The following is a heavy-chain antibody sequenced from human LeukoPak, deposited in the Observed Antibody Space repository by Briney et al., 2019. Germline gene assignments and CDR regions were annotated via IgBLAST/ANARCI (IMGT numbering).Heavy chain of an antibody. D-gene: IGHD2-21*01. J-gene: IGHJ4*02. V-gene: IGHV3-23*01. CDR2: ISGGGDRT. CDR1: GFIFSTYA. CDR3: AKSGSSSVVVPSASSY. Sequence: GGSLRLSCTASGFIFSTYAMHWVRQAPGKGLEWVSVISGGGDRTYYADSVKGRFTISRDNSKNTVYLQMNSLGAEDTAIYYCAKSGSSSVVVPSASSYWGQGTLVTVSS.